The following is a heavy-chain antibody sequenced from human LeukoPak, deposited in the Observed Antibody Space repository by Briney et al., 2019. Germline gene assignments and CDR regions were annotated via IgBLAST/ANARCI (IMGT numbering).Heavy chain of an antibody. D-gene: IGHD1-14*01. CDR3: AKRITVSAGFSFDS. Sequence: GGSLRLSCVGSGFSFRSFAMSWVRQAPGKGLEWVSSVSGGGTTTWYADSVKGRFSISRGDSKNMQFLQMNSLRPEDTALYFCAKRITVSAGFSFDSWGQGILVTDSS. CDR2: VSGGGTTT. V-gene: IGHV3-23*01. CDR1: GFSFRSFA. J-gene: IGHJ4*02.